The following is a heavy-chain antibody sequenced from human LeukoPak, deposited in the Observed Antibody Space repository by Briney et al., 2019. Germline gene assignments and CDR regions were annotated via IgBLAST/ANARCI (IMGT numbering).Heavy chain of an antibody. CDR1: GFTFRDYY. D-gene: IGHD3-22*01. V-gene: IGHV3-11*06. Sequence: GGSLRLSCAASGFTFRDYYMSWIRQAPGKGLEWVSYISSSSSYTNYANSVKGRFTSFRDKAKNSLYLQMNSLRAEDTAVYYCARDTRLFLRGTLYGMDVWGPGTTVTVSS. J-gene: IGHJ6*02. CDR2: ISSSSSYT. CDR3: ARDTRLFLRGTLYGMDV.